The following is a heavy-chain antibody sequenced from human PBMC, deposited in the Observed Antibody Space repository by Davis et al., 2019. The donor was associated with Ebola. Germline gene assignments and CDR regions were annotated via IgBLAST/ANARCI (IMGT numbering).Heavy chain of an antibody. Sequence: SVKVSCKAAGCTLRSHGMRWVRQAPGQGLEWMGGLIPIFGTPNYAQKFQGRITIIADESPSTAYVELSSLKSENTAVYYCAGHGRRLVGYFDSWGQGTPVTVSS. CDR3: AGHGRRLVGYFDS. CDR2: LIPIFGTP. CDR1: GCTLRSHG. D-gene: IGHD2-2*01. J-gene: IGHJ4*02. V-gene: IGHV1-69*13.